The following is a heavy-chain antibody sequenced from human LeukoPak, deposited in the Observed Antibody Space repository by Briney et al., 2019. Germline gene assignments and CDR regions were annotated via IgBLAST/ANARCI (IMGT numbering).Heavy chain of an antibody. J-gene: IGHJ4*02. CDR2: IKYDGDEE. CDR1: GFTFSDYW. CDR3: KSGGAAPGSFDN. D-gene: IGHD6-13*01. Sequence: GGSLRLSCAASGFTFSDYWMSWMRQAPGKGLEWVANIKYDGDEEYYVDSVKGRFTIARDNAKSSLYLQLNSLRIEDTAVYYCKSGGAAPGSFDNWGQGTLVTVSP. V-gene: IGHV3-7*01.